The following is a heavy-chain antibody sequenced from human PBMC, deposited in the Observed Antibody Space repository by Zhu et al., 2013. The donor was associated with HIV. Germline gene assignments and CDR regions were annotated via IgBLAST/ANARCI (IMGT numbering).Heavy chain of an antibody. CDR1: GGTFSSYA. CDR2: IIPIFGTA. CDR3: ARRGVVPAAMSEMRYYYYGMDV. Sequence: QVQLVQSGAEVKKPGSSVKVSCKASGGTFSSYAISWVRQAPGQGLEWMGGIIPIFGTANYAQKFQGRVTITADESTSTAYMELSSLRSEDTAVYYCARRGVVPAAMSEMRYYYYGMDVWGQGTTVTVSS. D-gene: IGHD2-2*01. J-gene: IGHJ6*02. V-gene: IGHV1-69*01.